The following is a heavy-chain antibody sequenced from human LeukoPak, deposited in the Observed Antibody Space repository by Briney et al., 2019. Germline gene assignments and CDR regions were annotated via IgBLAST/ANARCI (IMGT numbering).Heavy chain of an antibody. CDR1: GDSVSSNSAA. J-gene: IGHJ4*02. Sequence: SQTLSLTCAISGDSVSSNSAAWNWIRQSPSRGLEWLGRTYYRSKWYNDYAVSVKSRITINPDTSKNQFSLQLNSVTPEDTAVYYCASSADCSSTSCQDGQFDYWGQGTLVTVSS. V-gene: IGHV6-1*01. CDR3: ASSADCSSTSCQDGQFDY. CDR2: TYYRSKWYN. D-gene: IGHD2-2*01.